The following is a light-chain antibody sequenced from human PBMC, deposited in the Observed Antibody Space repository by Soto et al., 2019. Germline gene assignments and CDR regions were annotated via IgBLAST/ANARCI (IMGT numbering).Light chain of an antibody. Sequence: QSALTQPHSVSGSPGQSVTISCTGTSVDVGAYDFVSWYQQHPGKAPKLLIYVVSGRPSGVPDRFSDSKSGNAASLTISGLQAEDEADYYCSSFTTSHTYIFGTGTKLTVL. V-gene: IGLV2-11*01. J-gene: IGLJ1*01. CDR3: SSFTTSHTYI. CDR1: SVDVGAYDF. CDR2: VVS.